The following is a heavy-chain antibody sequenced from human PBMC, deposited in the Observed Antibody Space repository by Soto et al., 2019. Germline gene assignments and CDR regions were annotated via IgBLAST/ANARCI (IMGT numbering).Heavy chain of an antibody. V-gene: IGHV3-33*01. CDR2: IWYDGSNK. J-gene: IGHJ4*02. CDR3: ATEGDGYTPDY. D-gene: IGHD5-12*01. Sequence: QVQLVGSGGGVVQPGRSLRLSCAASGFTFSSYGMHWVRQGPGKGLEWVAVIWYDGSNKYYADSVKGRFTISRDNSKNTLYLQMNSLRAEDTAVYYCATEGDGYTPDYWGQGTLVTVSS. CDR1: GFTFSSYG.